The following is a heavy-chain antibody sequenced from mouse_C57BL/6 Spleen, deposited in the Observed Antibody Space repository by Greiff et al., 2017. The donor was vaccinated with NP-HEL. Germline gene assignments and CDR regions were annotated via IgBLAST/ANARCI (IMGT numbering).Heavy chain of an antibody. Sequence: QVQLQQPGAELVRPGTSVKLSCKASGYTFTSYWMHWVKQRPGQGLAWIGVIDPSDSYTNYNQKFKGKATLTVDTSSSTAYMQLSSLTSEDSAVYYCARLGMVTTYYAMDYWGQGTSVTVSS. CDR3: ARLGMVTTYYAMDY. D-gene: IGHD2-2*01. CDR2: IDPSDSYT. V-gene: IGHV1-59*01. J-gene: IGHJ4*01. CDR1: GYTFTSYW.